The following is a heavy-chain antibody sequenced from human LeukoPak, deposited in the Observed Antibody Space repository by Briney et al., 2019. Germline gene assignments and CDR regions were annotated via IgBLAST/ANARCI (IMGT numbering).Heavy chain of an antibody. D-gene: IGHD6-19*01. J-gene: IGHJ6*02. Sequence: PGGSLRLSCAASGFTFSNAWMGWVRQAPGKGLEWVGRIKSKTDGGTTDYAAPVKGRFTISRDDSKNTLYLQMNSLKTEDTAVYYCTARSSGWSSYGLDVWGQGTTVTVSS. CDR2: IKSKTDGGTT. CDR3: TARSSGWSSYGLDV. V-gene: IGHV3-15*01. CDR1: GFTFSNAW.